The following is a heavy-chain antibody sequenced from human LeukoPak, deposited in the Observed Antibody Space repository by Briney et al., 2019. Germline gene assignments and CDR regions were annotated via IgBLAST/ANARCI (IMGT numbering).Heavy chain of an antibody. Sequence: GGSLGLSCAASGFTFSSYAMSWVRQAPGKGLEWVSAISGSGGSTYYADSVKGRFTISRDNSKNTLYLQMNSLRAEDTAVYYCAKDLVLMVYAIFGYWGQGTLVTVSS. J-gene: IGHJ4*02. CDR2: ISGSGGST. CDR3: AKDLVLMVYAIFGY. CDR1: GFTFSSYA. D-gene: IGHD2-8*01. V-gene: IGHV3-23*01.